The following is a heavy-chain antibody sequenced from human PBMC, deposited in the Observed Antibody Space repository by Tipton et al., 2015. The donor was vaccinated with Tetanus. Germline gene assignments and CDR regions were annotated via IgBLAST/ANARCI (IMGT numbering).Heavy chain of an antibody. J-gene: IGHJ6*02. Sequence: QVQLVQSGAEMKKPGASVKVSCKASGYTFTGYYIYWVRQAPGQGLEWMGWIDPNSGGTVYAQKFQGRVTMTRDTSISTAYMGLRSLRSDDTAVYYCARDRGDYIYYGMDVWGPGTTATVS. D-gene: IGHD3-22*01. CDR2: IDPNSGGT. V-gene: IGHV1-2*02. CDR1: GYTFTGYY. CDR3: ARDRGDYIYYGMDV.